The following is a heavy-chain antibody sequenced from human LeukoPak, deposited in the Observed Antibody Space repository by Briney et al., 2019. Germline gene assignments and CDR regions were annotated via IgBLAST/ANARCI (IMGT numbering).Heavy chain of an antibody. J-gene: IGHJ4*02. CDR1: GFTFSSYA. CDR3: ARGGSSADY. Sequence: GSLRLSCAASGFTFSSYAMHWVRQAPGKGLEWVAVISYDGSNKYYADSVKGRFTISRDNSKNTLYLQMNSLRAEDTAVYYCARGGSSADYWGQGTLVTVSS. CDR2: ISYDGSNK. D-gene: IGHD6-6*01. V-gene: IGHV3-30-3*01.